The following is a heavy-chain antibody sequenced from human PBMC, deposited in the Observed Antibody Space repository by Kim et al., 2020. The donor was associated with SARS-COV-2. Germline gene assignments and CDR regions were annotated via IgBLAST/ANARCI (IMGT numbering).Heavy chain of an antibody. Sequence: SVKVSCKASGGTFSSYAISWVRQAPGQGLEWMGGIIPIFGTANYAQKFQGRVTITADESTSTAYMELSSLRSEDTAVYYCARAVVLAGYYDSSGYPFGLDYWGQGTLVTVSS. CDR2: IIPIFGTA. V-gene: IGHV1-69*13. CDR3: ARAVVLAGYYDSSGYPFGLDY. D-gene: IGHD3-22*01. J-gene: IGHJ4*02. CDR1: GGTFSSYA.